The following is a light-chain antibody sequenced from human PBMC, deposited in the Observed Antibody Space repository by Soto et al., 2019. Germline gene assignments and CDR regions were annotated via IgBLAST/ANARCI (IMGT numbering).Light chain of an antibody. J-gene: IGKJ1*01. V-gene: IGKV3-15*01. CDR2: GAS. CDR3: QQYNNWPSWT. Sequence: EIVMTQSPATLSVSPGERATLSCRASQSVSSNLAWYQQKPGQAPRLLIYGASTRATGIPARFSGSGSGTEFTLTISSLQSEDFAAYYCQQYNNWPSWTLGQGTKVDIK. CDR1: QSVSSN.